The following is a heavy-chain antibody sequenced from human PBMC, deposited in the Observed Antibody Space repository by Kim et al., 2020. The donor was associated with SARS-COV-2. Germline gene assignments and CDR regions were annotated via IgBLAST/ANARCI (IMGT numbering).Heavy chain of an antibody. Sequence: SETLSLTCTVSGGSISSSSYYWGWIRQPPGKGLEWIGSIYYSGSTYYNPSLKSRVTISVDTSKNQFSLKLSSVTAADTAVYYCASTETYDILTGYYNEDFHYFDYWGQGTLVTVSS. J-gene: IGHJ4*02. D-gene: IGHD3-9*01. CDR2: IYYSGST. CDR1: GGSISSSSYY. V-gene: IGHV4-39*01. CDR3: ASTETYDILTGYYNEDFHYFDY.